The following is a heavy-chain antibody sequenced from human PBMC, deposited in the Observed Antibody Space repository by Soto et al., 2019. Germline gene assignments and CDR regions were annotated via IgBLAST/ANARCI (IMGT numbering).Heavy chain of an antibody. CDR1: GYTFTSYD. CDR2: MNPNSGNT. D-gene: IGHD6-13*01. CDR3: ARVAYSSSPDGMDV. J-gene: IGHJ6*02. Sequence: ASVKVSCKASGYTFTSYDINWVRQATGQGLEWMGWMNPNSGNTGYAQKFQGRVTMTRNTSISTAYMELSSLGSEDTAAYYCARVAYSSSPDGMDVWGQGTTVTVSS. V-gene: IGHV1-8*01.